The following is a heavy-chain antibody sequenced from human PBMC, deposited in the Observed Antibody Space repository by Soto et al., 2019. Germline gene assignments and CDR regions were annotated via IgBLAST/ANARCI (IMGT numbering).Heavy chain of an antibody. J-gene: IGHJ4*02. CDR1: GDGFTSYA. V-gene: IGHV1-3*01. D-gene: IGHD2-21*02. CDR2: INAGNGNT. Sequence: ASVKVSSKASGDGFTSYAMHWVRQAPGQRLEWMGWINAGNGNTKYSQKFQGRVTITRDTSASTAYMELSSLRSEDTAVYYCARSIVVVTALDYWGQGTLVTVSS. CDR3: ARSIVVVTALDY.